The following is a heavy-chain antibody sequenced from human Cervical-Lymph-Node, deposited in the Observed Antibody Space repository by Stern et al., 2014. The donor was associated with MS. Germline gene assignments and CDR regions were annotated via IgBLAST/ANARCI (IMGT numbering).Heavy chain of an antibody. J-gene: IGHJ4*02. D-gene: IGHD3-9*01. CDR3: ARLRGYNVLTGYLDY. CDR2: INPSGDRA. Sequence: QEQLGQSGAEVKKPGASVKISCKASGYTFTNYYMHWVRQAPGQGLEWMGIINPSGDRASYAQEFEGRVTMTRDTSTSTVNMELSSLTSGDTAVYYCARLRGYNVLTGYLDYWGQGTLVTVSS. CDR1: GYTFTNYY. V-gene: IGHV1-46*01.